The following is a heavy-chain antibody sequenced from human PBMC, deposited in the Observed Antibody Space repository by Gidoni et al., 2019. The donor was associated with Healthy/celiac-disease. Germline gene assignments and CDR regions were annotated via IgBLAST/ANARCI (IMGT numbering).Heavy chain of an antibody. J-gene: IGHJ4*02. CDR1: GFTFSSYD. D-gene: IGHD5-12*01. V-gene: IGHV3-13*01. CDR3: ARGGFGGYNYVFDY. Sequence: EVQRVESGGGLVQPGGSLRLSCAASGFTFSSYDMHWVRQATGKGLELVSAIGTAGATYYPGSVKGRFTISRENAKNSLYLQMNSLRAEDTAVYYCARGGFGGYNYVFDYWGQGTLVTASS. CDR2: IGTAGAT.